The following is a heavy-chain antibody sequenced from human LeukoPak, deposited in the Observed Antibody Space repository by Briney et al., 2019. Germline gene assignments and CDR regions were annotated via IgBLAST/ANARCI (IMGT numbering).Heavy chain of an antibody. V-gene: IGHV3-43*02. Sequence: GGSLRLSCAASGFTFDDYAMHWVRQAPGKGREWVSLLSGDGGSTYYADSVKGRFTISRDNSKNSLYLQMNSLRAEDTAVYYCAKDQTYYYDSSGQWDPYYFDYWGQGTLVTVSS. CDR2: LSGDGGST. J-gene: IGHJ4*02. D-gene: IGHD3-22*01. CDR3: AKDQTYYYDSSGQWDPYYFDY. CDR1: GFTFDDYA.